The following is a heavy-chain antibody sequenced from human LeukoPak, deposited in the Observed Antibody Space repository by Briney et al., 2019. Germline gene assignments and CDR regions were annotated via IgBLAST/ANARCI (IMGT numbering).Heavy chain of an antibody. Sequence: PGSSLRLSCAASGFTFSTYVMTWVRQAAGKGLEWVSAHSGSGGSTFYADSVKGRFTISRDNSNSTLYLQMNSLRAEDTAVYYCAKGRTPDYWGQGTLVTVSS. D-gene: IGHD2-15*01. J-gene: IGHJ4*02. CDR3: AKGRTPDY. CDR2: HSGSGGST. V-gene: IGHV3-23*01. CDR1: GFTFSTYV.